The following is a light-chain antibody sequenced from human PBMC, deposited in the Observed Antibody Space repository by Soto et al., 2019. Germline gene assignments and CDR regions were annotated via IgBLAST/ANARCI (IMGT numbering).Light chain of an antibody. V-gene: IGLV1-44*01. J-gene: IGLJ1*01. CDR3: AAWDDSLNGYV. Sequence: QSVLTQPPSASGTPGQRVTISCSGGSSNIGTNAVNWYQQLPGTAPKLLIYNNNQRPSGVPDRFSSSKSGTSASLAISGLQSEDEADYYWAAWDDSLNGYVFGTGTKLTVL. CDR2: NNN. CDR1: SSNIGTNA.